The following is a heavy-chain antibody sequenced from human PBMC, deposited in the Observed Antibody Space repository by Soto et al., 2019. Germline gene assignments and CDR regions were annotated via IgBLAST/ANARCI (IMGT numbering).Heavy chain of an antibody. CDR1: GGSISSGGYS. CDR3: VRVPGS. V-gene: IGHV4-30-2*01. CDR2: IYHSGST. J-gene: IGHJ5*02. Sequence: SETLSLTCVVSGGSISSGGYSWSWIRQPPGKGLEWIGYIYHSGSTYYNPSLKSRVTISVDRSKNQFSLKLSSVTAADTAVYYCVRVPGSWGPGTLVSVST.